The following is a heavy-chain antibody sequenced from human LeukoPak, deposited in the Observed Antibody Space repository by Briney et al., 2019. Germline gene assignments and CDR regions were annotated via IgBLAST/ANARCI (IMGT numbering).Heavy chain of an antibody. Sequence: GASVKVSCKASGGTFSSYAISWVRQAPGQGLEWMGGIIPIFGTANYAQKFQGRVTITADESTSTAYMEPSRLRSEDTAVYYCARGGVAVAAYWGQGTLVTVSS. V-gene: IGHV1-69*01. CDR3: ARGGVAVAAY. CDR2: IIPIFGTA. J-gene: IGHJ4*02. CDR1: GGTFSSYA. D-gene: IGHD6-19*01.